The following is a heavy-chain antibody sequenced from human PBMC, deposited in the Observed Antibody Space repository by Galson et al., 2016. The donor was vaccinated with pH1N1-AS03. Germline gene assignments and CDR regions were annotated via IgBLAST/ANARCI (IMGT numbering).Heavy chain of an antibody. Sequence: SVKVSCKASGYTLTRYYMHWVRQAPGQGLEWMGIIDPSGGPTTYAPKFQGRITTTTDTSTSTVYMELVILRSEDTAVYYCARRYYFDYWGQGTLVTVSS. CDR1: GYTLTRYY. CDR3: ARRYYFDY. D-gene: IGHD3-16*02. J-gene: IGHJ4*02. V-gene: IGHV1-46*01. CDR2: IDPSGGPT.